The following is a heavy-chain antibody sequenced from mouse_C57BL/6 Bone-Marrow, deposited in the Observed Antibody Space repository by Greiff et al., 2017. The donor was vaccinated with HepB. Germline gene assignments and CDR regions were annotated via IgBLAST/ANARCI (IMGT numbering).Heavy chain of an antibody. CDR2: IYPGSGST. D-gene: IGHD2-5*01. J-gene: IGHJ2*01. Sequence: QVQLQQPGAELVKPGASVKMSCKASGYTFTSYWITWVKQRPGQGLEWIGDIYPGSGSTNYNEKFKSKATLTVDTSSSTAYMQLSSLTSEDSAVYYCARPTIVRSYFDYWGQGTTLTVSS. CDR1: GYTFTSYW. V-gene: IGHV1-55*01. CDR3: ARPTIVRSYFDY.